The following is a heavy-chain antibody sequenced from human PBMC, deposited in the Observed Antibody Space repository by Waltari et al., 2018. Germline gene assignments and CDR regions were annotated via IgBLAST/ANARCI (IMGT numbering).Heavy chain of an antibody. CDR3: AQTMVTTPYYYYYYMDV. V-gene: IGHV1-69*01. Sequence: QVQLVQSGAEVKKPGSSVKVSCKASGGTFSSYAISWVRQAPGQGLEWMGGIIPIFGTANYAQKFQGRVTITADESTSTAYMELSSLRSEDTAVYYCAQTMVTTPYYYYYYMDVWGKGTTVTVSS. J-gene: IGHJ6*03. D-gene: IGHD4-17*01. CDR2: IIPIFGTA. CDR1: GGTFSSYA.